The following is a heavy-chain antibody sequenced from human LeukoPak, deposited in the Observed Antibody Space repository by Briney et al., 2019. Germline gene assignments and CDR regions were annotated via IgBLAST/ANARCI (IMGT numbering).Heavy chain of an antibody. CDR2: VRSDGNDK. Sequence: AGSLRLSCAASEFTFSNYGMHWVRQAPGKGLEWVTFVRSDGNDKYYADSVKGRFTISRDNSKNTLYLQMTSLRVEDTAIYYWATAGLDYWGQGSLVTVSS. CDR1: EFTFSNYG. V-gene: IGHV3-30*02. D-gene: IGHD2-21*02. CDR3: ATAGLDY. J-gene: IGHJ4*02.